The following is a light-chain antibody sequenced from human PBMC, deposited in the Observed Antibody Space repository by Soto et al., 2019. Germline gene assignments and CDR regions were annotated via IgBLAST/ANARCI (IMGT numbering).Light chain of an antibody. CDR1: QSISTY. J-gene: IGKJ1*01. CDR2: AAT. V-gene: IGKV1-39*01. CDR3: RQSYTTQWT. Sequence: DIQMTQSPSSMSASVGNGINITCRASQSISTYLNWYQHKPGKAPKLLIYAATSLQSGVPSRFSGSGSGTDFTLTISSLQPEDFATYYCRQSYTTQWTFGQGTKVDIK.